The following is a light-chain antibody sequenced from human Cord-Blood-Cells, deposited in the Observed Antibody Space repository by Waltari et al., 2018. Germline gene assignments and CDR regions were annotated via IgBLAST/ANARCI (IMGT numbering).Light chain of an antibody. J-gene: IGKJ3*01. CDR1: QSLLHSNGYNY. V-gene: IGKV2-28*01. Sequence: DIVMTQSPLSLPVTPGEPASISCRSSQSLLHSNGYNYLDWYLQKPGQSPQLLIYLGSNRASWVPDRFSGSGSGTDFTLKISRVEAEDVGVYYCMQALQTPFTFGPGTKVDI. CDR2: LGS. CDR3: MQALQTPFT.